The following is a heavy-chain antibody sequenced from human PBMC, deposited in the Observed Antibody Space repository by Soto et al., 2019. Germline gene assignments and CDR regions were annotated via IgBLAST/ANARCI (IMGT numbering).Heavy chain of an antibody. Sequence: EVQLVESGGGLVKPGGSLRLSCAASEFSFSDYSMNWVRQAPGKGLEWVSSISSSSSNINYADSVKGRFSISRDNAKKLLFLQMNSLRVEDTAVYFCARHPPWHPDYVSTNRAFDLWGQGTMVTVSS. CDR1: EFSFSDYS. CDR3: ARHPPWHPDYVSTNRAFDL. V-gene: IGHV3-21*01. J-gene: IGHJ3*01. D-gene: IGHD3-10*01. CDR2: ISSSSSNI.